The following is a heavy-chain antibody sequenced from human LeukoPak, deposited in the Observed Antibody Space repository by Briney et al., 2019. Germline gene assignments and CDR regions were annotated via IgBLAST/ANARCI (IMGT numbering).Heavy chain of an antibody. Sequence: SETLSLTCTVSGGSISSYYWSWIRQPPGKGLEWIGYIYYSGSTNYNPSLKSRVTISVDTSKNQFSLKLSSVTAADTAVYYCARGLNYDYVWGSYRKGVWFDPWGQGTLVTVSS. CDR2: IYYSGST. V-gene: IGHV4-59*01. J-gene: IGHJ5*02. D-gene: IGHD3-16*02. CDR3: ARGLNYDYVWGSYRKGVWFDP. CDR1: GGSISSYY.